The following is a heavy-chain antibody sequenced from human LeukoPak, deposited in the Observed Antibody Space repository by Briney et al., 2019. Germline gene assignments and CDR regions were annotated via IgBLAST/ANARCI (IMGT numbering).Heavy chain of an antibody. V-gene: IGHV3-30*02. CDR3: AKDQGILTMVRGVSG. CDR1: GFTFSSYG. CDR2: IRYDGSNK. D-gene: IGHD3-10*01. Sequence: PGGSLRLSCAASGFTFSSYGMHWVRQAPGKGLEWVAFIRYDGSNKYYADSVKGRFTISRDNSKNTLYLQMNSLRAEDTAVYYCAKDQGILTMVRGVSGWGQGTLVTVSS. J-gene: IGHJ4*02.